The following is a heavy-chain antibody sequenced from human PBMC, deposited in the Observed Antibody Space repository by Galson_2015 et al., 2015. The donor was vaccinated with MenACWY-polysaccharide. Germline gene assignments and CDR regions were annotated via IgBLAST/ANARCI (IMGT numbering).Heavy chain of an antibody. Sequence: SLRLSCAASGFTFSSYSMNWVRQPPGKGLEWVSSITSTSSYIYYADSVKGRFTISRDNAKNSLYLQMNSLRAEDTAVYYCASAGCLSNSCSPSDSWGQGTLVTVSS. J-gene: IGHJ4*02. CDR1: GFTFSSYS. D-gene: IGHD2-2*01. CDR2: ITSTSSYI. V-gene: IGHV3-21*01. CDR3: ASAGCLSNSCSPSDS.